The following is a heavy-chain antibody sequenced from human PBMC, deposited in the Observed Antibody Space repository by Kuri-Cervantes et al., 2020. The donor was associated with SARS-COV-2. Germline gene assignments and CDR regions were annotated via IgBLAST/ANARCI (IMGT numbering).Heavy chain of an antibody. J-gene: IGHJ4*02. D-gene: IGHD3-9*01. CDR1: GGSISSSSYY. V-gene: IGHV4-39*02. CDR3: AREYYDVLTRYQIFDY. Sequence: SETRSLTCTVSGGSISSSSYYWGWILQPPGKGLEWIGSIYYSGSTYYNPHLKSRFTISVDTSKNQFSLKLSSVTAADTDVYSCAREYYDVLTRYQIFDYWGQGTLVTVSS. CDR2: IYYSGST.